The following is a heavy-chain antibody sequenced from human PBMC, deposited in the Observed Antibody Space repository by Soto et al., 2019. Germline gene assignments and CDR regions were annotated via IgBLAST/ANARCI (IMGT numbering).Heavy chain of an antibody. CDR2: ISYDGSNK. Sequence: QVQLVESGGGVVQPGRSLRLSCAASGFTFSTYGMHWVRQAPGKGLEWVAVISYDGSNKYYTDSVKGRFTISRDNSKNTLYLQMNSLRPEETAVYYCAKDFYRIDYWGQGTLVTVSS. D-gene: IGHD4-4*01. V-gene: IGHV3-30*18. CDR1: GFTFSTYG. CDR3: AKDFYRIDY. J-gene: IGHJ4*02.